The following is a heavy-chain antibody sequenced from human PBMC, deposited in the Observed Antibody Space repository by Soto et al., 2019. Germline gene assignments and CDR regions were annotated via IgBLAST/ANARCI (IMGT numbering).Heavy chain of an antibody. J-gene: IGHJ6*02. CDR2: VHHSWGS. V-gene: IGHV4-59*08. Sequence: QVQLLESGPGLVKPSETMSLSCTVSGGSISSYYWSWFRQSPGKRMEWIGYVHHSWGSSYNPSLQIRVAISLDTSKSQFSLKVTSVTATDTAVYYCARQGFGPLHGLVDVWGQGTTVTVSS. CDR1: GGSISSYY. D-gene: IGHD3-10*01. CDR3: ARQGFGPLHGLVDV.